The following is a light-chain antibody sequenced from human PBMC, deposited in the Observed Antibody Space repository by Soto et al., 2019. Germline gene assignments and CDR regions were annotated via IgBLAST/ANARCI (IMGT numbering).Light chain of an antibody. J-gene: IGLJ1*01. Sequence: QSVLTQPASVSGSPGQSITISCTGTSSDVGNYNYVSWYQQHPGKAHKLMIHEVSNRPSGVSNRFSGSKSGNTASLTISGLQAEDEADYYCSSYTSSSTYVFGTGTKVTVL. V-gene: IGLV2-14*01. CDR2: EVS. CDR3: SSYTSSSTYV. CDR1: SSDVGNYNY.